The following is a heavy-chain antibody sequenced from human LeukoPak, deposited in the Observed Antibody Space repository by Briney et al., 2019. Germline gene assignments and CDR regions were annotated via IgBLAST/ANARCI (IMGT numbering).Heavy chain of an antibody. CDR3: ARDIVVVPAAIQDYYYYMDV. Sequence: SQTLSLTCALSGDSFSSNSAAWNWLGQSPSRGLEWLGRTYYRSKWYNDYAVSVKSRITINPDTSKNQFSLQLNSVTPEDTAVYYCARDIVVVPAAIQDYYYYMDVWGKGTTVTVSS. D-gene: IGHD2-2*02. CDR2: TYYRSKWYN. V-gene: IGHV6-1*01. J-gene: IGHJ6*03. CDR1: GDSFSSNSAA.